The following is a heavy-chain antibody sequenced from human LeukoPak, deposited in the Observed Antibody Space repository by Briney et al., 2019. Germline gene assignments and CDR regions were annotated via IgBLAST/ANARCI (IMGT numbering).Heavy chain of an antibody. CDR3: ARQTGSGLFILP. CDR2: IYYSGNT. Sequence: SETLSLTCTVSGGSISSYYWSWIRQPPGNGLEWIGSIYYSGNTYYNASLKSQVSISIDTSKNQFSLRLTSVTAADTAVYYCARQTGSGLFILPGGQGTLVTVSS. V-gene: IGHV4-59*04. J-gene: IGHJ4*02. CDR1: GGSISSYY. D-gene: IGHD3/OR15-3a*01.